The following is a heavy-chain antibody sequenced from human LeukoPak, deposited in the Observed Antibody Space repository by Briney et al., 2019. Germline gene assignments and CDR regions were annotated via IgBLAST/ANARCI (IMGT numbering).Heavy chain of an antibody. CDR3: ARDGGNYSPQDY. D-gene: IGHD1-26*01. CDR1: GFTFSSYA. J-gene: IGHJ4*02. V-gene: IGHV3-23*01. CDR2: ISGSGGST. Sequence: PGGSLRLSCAASGFTFSSYAMSWVRQAPGERLEWVSAISGSGGSTYYADSVKGRFTISRDNAKNTLSLQMNSLRAGDTGVYYCARDGGNYSPQDYWGQGTLVTVSS.